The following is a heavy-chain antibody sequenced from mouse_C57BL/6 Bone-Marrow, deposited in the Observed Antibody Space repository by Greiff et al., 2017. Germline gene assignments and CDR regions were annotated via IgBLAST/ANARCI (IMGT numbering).Heavy chain of an antibody. D-gene: IGHD1-1*01. Sequence: QVQLQQPGTELVKPGASVKLSCKASGYTFTSYWMHWVKQRPGQGLEWIGNINPSNGGTNYNEKFKSKATLTVDKSSSTAYMQLRSLTSEDSAVYYCARGEGYGSRAWFAYWGQGTLVTVSA. CDR1: GYTFTSYW. J-gene: IGHJ3*01. CDR3: ARGEGYGSRAWFAY. V-gene: IGHV1-53*01. CDR2: INPSNGGT.